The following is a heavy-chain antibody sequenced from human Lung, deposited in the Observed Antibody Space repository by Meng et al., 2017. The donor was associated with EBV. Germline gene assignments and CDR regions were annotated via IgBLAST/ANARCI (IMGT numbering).Heavy chain of an antibody. CDR1: GGAINSLGYY. CDR3: ARGGMTTVTTYYFDY. Sequence: QLQPSGAGPGLGNPSETLSLTCAVSGGAINSLGYYWGWFRQPPGKGLEWIGLFSFTGSTVYNPSLKSRVTISVDTSKNQFSLKLSSVTAADTAVYYCARGGMTTVTTYYFDYWGQGTLVTVSS. J-gene: IGHJ4*02. D-gene: IGHD4-17*01. CDR2: FSFTGST. V-gene: IGHV4-39*07.